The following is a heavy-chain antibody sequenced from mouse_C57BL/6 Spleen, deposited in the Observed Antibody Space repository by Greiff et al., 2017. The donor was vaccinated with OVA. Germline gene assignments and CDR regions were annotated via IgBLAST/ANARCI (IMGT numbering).Heavy chain of an antibody. CDR2: IDPSDSDT. J-gene: IGHJ2*01. CDR3: ARLGRFDY. CDR1: GYTFTSYW. V-gene: IGHV1-52*01. D-gene: IGHD4-1*01. Sequence: QVQLQQPGAELVRPGSSVKLSCKASGYTFTSYWMHWVKQRPIQGLEWIGNIDPSDSDTHYNQKFKDKATLTVDKSSSTAYMQLSSLTSEDSAVYYCARLGRFDYWGQGTTLTVSS.